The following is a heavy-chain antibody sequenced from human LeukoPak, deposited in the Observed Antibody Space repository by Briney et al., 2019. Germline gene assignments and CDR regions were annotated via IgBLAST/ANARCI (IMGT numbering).Heavy chain of an antibody. D-gene: IGHD1/OR15-1a*01. CDR1: GFTFSSYG. V-gene: IGHV3-48*04. J-gene: IGHJ4*02. CDR3: ARDQGNWNIDF. Sequence: GGSLRLSCAASGFTFSSYGMHWVRQAPGKGLEWVSYISSTGTMYYADSVKGRFTISRDNAKNSLYLQMNSLRAEDTAVYYCARDQGNWNIDFWGQGTLVTVSS. CDR2: ISSTGTM.